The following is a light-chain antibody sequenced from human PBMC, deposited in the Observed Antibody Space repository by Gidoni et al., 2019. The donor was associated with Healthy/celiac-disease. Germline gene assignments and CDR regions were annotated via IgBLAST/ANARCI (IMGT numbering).Light chain of an antibody. J-gene: IGLJ2*01. CDR2: GNS. CDR3: QSYDSSLSGHVV. V-gene: IGLV1-40*01. CDR1: SANIGAGYD. Sequence: QSVLTPPPSVSGAPGQRVTISCTGSSANIGAGYDVHWYQQLPGTAPKLLIYGNSNRPSGVPDRFSGSNSGTSASLAITGLQAEDEADYYCQSYDSSLSGHVVFGGGTKLTVL.